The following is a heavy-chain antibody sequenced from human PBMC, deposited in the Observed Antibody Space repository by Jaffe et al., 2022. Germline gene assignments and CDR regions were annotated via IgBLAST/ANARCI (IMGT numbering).Heavy chain of an antibody. CDR3: AAARSGDYYFDY. D-gene: IGHD4-17*01. CDR1: GFTFTSSA. J-gene: IGHJ4*02. Sequence: QMQLVQSGPEVKKPGTSVKVSCKASGFTFTSSAVQWVRQARGQRLEWIGWIVVGSGNTNYAQKFQERVTITRDMSTSTAYMELSSLRSEDTAVYYCAAARSGDYYFDYWGQGTLVTVSS. CDR2: IVVGSGNT. V-gene: IGHV1-58*01.